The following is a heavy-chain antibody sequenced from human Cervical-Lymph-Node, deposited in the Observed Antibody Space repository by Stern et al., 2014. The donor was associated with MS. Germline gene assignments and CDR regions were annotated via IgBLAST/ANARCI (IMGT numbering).Heavy chain of an antibody. CDR3: AREGYCDY. CDR2: TKYDGSEK. D-gene: IGHD2-15*01. Sequence: EVQLVQSGGGLVQLGGSLRLSCAASGFIFSNSWMSWVRQAPGKGLEWVANTKYDGSEKNYVDSVKGRFTISRDNAKNTLYLQMNSLRAEDTAMYYCAREGYCDYWGQGTLVTVSS. J-gene: IGHJ4*02. V-gene: IGHV3-7*01. CDR1: GFIFSNSW.